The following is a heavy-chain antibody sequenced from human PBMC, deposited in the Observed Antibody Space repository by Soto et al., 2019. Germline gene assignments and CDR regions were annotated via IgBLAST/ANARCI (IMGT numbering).Heavy chain of an antibody. CDR3: ARAGGTTVTGLWHFDS. CDR1: GFTFNTYS. D-gene: IGHD4-17*01. J-gene: IGHJ4*02. CDR2: IWYDGTQK. Sequence: PGGCLRLSCEASGFTFNTYSMHWVRQPPGKGLEWLAAIWYDGTQKYYADSVKGRFIISRDNSKKTLYLEMNGLRAEDTAVYYCARAGGTTVTGLWHFDSHRQRTLFTTSS. V-gene: IGHV3-33*01.